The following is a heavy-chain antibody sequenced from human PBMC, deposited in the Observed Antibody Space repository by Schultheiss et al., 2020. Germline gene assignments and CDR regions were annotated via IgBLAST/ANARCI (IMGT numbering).Heavy chain of an antibody. J-gene: IGHJ4*02. V-gene: IGHV3-30*18. CDR1: GFTFSSYA. CDR2: ISYDGSNK. D-gene: IGHD5-18*01. CDR3: AKDLAAMDIDY. Sequence: GGSLRLSCAASGFTFSSYAMSWVRQAPGKGLEWVAVISYDGSNKYYADSVKGRFTISRDNSKNTLYLQMNSLRAEDTAVYYCAKDLAAMDIDYWGQGTLVTVSS.